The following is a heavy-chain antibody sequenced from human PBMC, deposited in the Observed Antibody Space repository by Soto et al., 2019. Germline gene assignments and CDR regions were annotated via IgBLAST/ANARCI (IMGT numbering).Heavy chain of an antibody. CDR2: IYYSGST. D-gene: IGHD2-21*02. Sequence: SETLSLTCTVSGGSISNYYWSWIRQPPGKGLEWIGYIYYSGSTNNNPSLKSRVTISVDTSKNQFSLKLNSVTAADTAVYYCARDLWGYCGTDCYPLDVWGQGTTVTVSS. CDR1: GGSISNYY. V-gene: IGHV4-59*01. CDR3: ARDLWGYCGTDCYPLDV. J-gene: IGHJ6*02.